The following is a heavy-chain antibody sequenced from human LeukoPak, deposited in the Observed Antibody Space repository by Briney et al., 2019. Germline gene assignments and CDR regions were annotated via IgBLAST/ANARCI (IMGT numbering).Heavy chain of an antibody. J-gene: IGHJ4*02. CDR1: GVAIFSFSHY. CDR2: MYSSGST. V-gene: IGHV4-61*02. D-gene: IGHD1-26*01. CDR3: ARDRGLYSGSYSYFDY. Sequence: SETLSLTCTVSGVAIFSFSHYWSWIRQPAGKGLEWIGRMYSSGSTTYNPSLSGRVTISRDTSKNQLSLTLSSVTAADTAVYYCARDRGLYSGSYSYFDYWGQGTLVTVSS.